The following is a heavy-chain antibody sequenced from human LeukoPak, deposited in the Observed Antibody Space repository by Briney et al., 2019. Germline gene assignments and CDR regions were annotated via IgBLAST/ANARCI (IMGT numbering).Heavy chain of an antibody. CDR1: GGSFSGYY. Sequence: SETLSLTCAVYGGSFSGYYWSWIRQPPGKGLEWIGEINHSGSTNYNPSLKSRVTISVDTSKNQFSLKLSSVTAADTAVYYCARGKLCGVGSYYGSFDPRGHGNLGTVSS. J-gene: IGHJ5*02. D-gene: IGHD3-10*01. V-gene: IGHV4-34*01. CDR2: INHSGST. CDR3: ARGKLCGVGSYYGSFDP.